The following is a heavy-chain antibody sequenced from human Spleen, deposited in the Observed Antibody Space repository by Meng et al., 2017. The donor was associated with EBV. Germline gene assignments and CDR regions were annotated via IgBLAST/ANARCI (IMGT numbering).Heavy chain of an antibody. V-gene: IGHV4-34*02. Sequence: QLQQWGPGLLNGSETLSLTDAVCATSFNYFYRCVSREPPGKGLEYSGEINHSGTATYNPSLKSRVTISVDTSKSQSSLKLISVTAADTAVYYCARVTWGGYFSPDWYFDLWGRGTLVTVSS. CDR2: INHSGTA. J-gene: IGHJ2*01. CDR3: ARVTWGGYFSPDWYFDL. D-gene: IGHD3-3*01. CDR1: ATSFNYFY.